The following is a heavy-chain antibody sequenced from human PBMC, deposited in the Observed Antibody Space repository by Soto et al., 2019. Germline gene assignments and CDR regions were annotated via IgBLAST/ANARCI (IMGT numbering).Heavy chain of an antibody. V-gene: IGHV3-13*01. CDR1: GFTFSTND. D-gene: IGHD2-15*01. Sequence: EVQLVESGGGLVQPGGCLRLSCVAAGFTFSTNDMHWVRQGPGKGLEWVSGSGRVGDTYYADSVKGRFTVSREDAKNSLYLQMNRLRVGDTAVYYCVRRLCSGGHCPGIGFDSWGQGTLVTVSS. CDR3: VRRLCSGGHCPGIGFDS. J-gene: IGHJ4*02. CDR2: SGRVGDT.